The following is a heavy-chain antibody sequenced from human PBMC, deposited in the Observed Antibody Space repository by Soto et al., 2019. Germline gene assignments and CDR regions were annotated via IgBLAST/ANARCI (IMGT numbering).Heavy chain of an antibody. Sequence: EVQLLESGGGLVQPGGSLRLSCAASGFTFSSYAMSWVRQAPGQGLEWVSAISGSGGSTYYADSVKGRFTISRDNSKNTLYLQMNSLRAEDTAVYYCAKSGRDYGDYRTGYFDLWGRGTLVTVSS. CDR2: ISGSGGST. J-gene: IGHJ2*01. CDR3: AKSGRDYGDYRTGYFDL. CDR1: GFTFSSYA. V-gene: IGHV3-23*01. D-gene: IGHD4-17*01.